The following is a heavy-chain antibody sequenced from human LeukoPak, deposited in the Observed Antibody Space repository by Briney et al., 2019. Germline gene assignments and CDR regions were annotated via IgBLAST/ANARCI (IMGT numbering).Heavy chain of an antibody. Sequence: ASVKVSCKASGYTVTSYDINWVRQATGQGLEWMGWMNPNSGNTGYAQKFQGRVTITRNTSISTAYMELSSLRSEDTAVYYCARGPKIGYCSSTSCYSSSYYYMDVWGKGTTVTVSS. CDR3: ARGPKIGYCSSTSCYSSSYYYMDV. J-gene: IGHJ6*03. D-gene: IGHD2-2*02. V-gene: IGHV1-8*03. CDR2: MNPNSGNT. CDR1: GYTVTSYD.